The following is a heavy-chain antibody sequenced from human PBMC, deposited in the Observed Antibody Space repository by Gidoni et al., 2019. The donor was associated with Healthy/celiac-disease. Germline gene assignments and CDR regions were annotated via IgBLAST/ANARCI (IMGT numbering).Heavy chain of an antibody. J-gene: IGHJ4*02. CDR1: GFTFSRHS. V-gene: IGHV3-21*01. D-gene: IGHD3-10*01. CDR3: ARDRVLVRGVLLFDY. CDR2: ISSSSSYI. Sequence: EVQLVESGGGLVKPGGSLRLSCEDSGFTFSRHSMSWVRQAPGKGLEWVSSISSSSSYIYYADSVKGRFTISRDNAKNSLFLQMNSLRAEDTAVYYCARDRVLVRGVLLFDYWGQGTLVTVSS.